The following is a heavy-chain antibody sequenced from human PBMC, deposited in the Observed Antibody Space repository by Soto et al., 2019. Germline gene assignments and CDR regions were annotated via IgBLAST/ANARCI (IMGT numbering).Heavy chain of an antibody. CDR3: ARARLPRNGSSSWYYYFDY. V-gene: IGHV1-69*13. D-gene: IGHD6-13*01. CDR2: IIPIFGTA. Sequence: GASVKVSCKASGGTFSSYAISWVRQAPGQGLEWVGGIIPIFGTANYAQKFQGRVTITADESTSTAYMELSSLRSEDTAVYYCARARLPRNGSSSWYYYFDYWGQGTLVTVSS. CDR1: GGTFSSYA. J-gene: IGHJ4*02.